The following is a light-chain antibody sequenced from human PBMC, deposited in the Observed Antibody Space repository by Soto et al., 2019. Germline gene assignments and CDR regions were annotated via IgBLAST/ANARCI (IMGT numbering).Light chain of an antibody. CDR1: SSDVGYYNY. J-gene: IGLJ7*01. CDR2: DVS. Sequence: QSALTQPASVSGSPGQSITISCTGTSSDVGYYNYVSWYQQHPGKAPKLMIFDVSDRPSGVSNRFSGSKYGNTASLTISGLQAEDEADYYCSSYARNRDVLFGGGTQLTVL. CDR3: SSYARNRDVL. V-gene: IGLV2-14*03.